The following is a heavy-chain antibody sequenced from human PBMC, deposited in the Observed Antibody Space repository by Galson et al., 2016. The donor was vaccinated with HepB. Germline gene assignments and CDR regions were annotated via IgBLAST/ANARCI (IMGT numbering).Heavy chain of an antibody. CDR1: GFTFRDYA. V-gene: IGHV3-23*01. J-gene: IGHJ3*01. D-gene: IGHD6-13*01. Sequence: SLRLSCAASGFTFRDYAMGWVRQAPRKGLKWVSVITASAGSTHYADALRGHFTISRDNSKNTLYLDRNSLRAGDTDVDYCAKAYTSTWYRDAFDFRGQGTMVTVSS. CDR3: AKAYTSTWYRDAFDF. CDR2: ITASAGST.